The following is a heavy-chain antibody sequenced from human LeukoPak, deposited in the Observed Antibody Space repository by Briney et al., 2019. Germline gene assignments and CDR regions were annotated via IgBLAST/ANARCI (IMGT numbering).Heavy chain of an antibody. CDR1: GDSSSGGGYS. V-gene: IGHV4-30-2*03. J-gene: IGHJ4*02. Sequence: PSQTLSLTCTVSGDSSSGGGYSWSWIRQPAGKGQEWIGGIYYSGGTYYNPSLKSRVTISVDTSKNQFSLKLSSVTAADTAVYYCAGYWGYSFFFDYWGQGTLVTVSS. CDR3: AGYWGYSFFFDY. CDR2: IYYSGGT. D-gene: IGHD3-22*01.